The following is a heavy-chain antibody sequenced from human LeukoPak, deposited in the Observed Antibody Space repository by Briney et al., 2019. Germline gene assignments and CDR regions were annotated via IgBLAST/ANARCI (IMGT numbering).Heavy chain of an antibody. V-gene: IGHV3-7*01. CDR2: INPDGSKV. J-gene: IGHJ4*02. D-gene: IGHD5-18*01. Sequence: GGSLTLSCAAYGFTFSNSWMTWVRQAPGKDLEWVATINPDGSKVDYVGSVKGRFTISRDNAKNSVYLQMSSLRAEETGVFYCARDRGYTSFDYWGQGALVAVSS. CDR3: ARDRGYTSFDY. CDR1: GFTFSNSW.